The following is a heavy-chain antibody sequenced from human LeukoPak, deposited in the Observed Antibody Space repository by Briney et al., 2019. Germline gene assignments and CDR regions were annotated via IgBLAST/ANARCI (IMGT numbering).Heavy chain of an antibody. D-gene: IGHD3-10*01. V-gene: IGHV4-39*01. CDR3: ARTNYCGSGSYYPDL. Sequence: NASETLSLTCTVSGGSISSSSYYWGWIRQPPGKGLEWIGSIYYSGSTYDNPSLKSRVAISVDTSKNQFSLKLSSVTAADTAVYYCARTNYCGSGSYYPDLWGQGTLVTVSS. CDR1: GGSISSSSYY. CDR2: IYYSGST. J-gene: IGHJ5*02.